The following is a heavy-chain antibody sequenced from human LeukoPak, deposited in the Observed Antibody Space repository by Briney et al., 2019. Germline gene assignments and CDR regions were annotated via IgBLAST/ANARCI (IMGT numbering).Heavy chain of an antibody. CDR3: ARVVGNGYYYYYMDV. CDR1: GYTFTNYG. J-gene: IGHJ6*03. D-gene: IGHD1-1*01. CDR2: ISAYNGYT. Sequence: ASVKVSCKASGYTFTNYGVSWVRQAPGQGLEWMGWISAYNGYTNYAQKFQFRVTMTTDTSTSTAYMELRSLRSDDTAVYYCARVVGNGYYYYYMDVWGKGTTVTVSS. V-gene: IGHV1-18*01.